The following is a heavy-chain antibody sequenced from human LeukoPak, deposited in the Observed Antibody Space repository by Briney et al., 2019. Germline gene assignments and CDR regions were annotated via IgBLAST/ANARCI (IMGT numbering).Heavy chain of an antibody. D-gene: IGHD1-1*01. CDR2: ISGSGGST. CDR1: GLTFSSYG. V-gene: IGHV3-23*01. Sequence: GGTLRLSCAASGLTFSSYGMSWVRQAPGKGLEWVSAISGSGGSTYYAGSVKGRFTISRDNSNNTLFLQMNSLKAEDTAVYYCARGGIYFDYWGQGTLVTVSS. J-gene: IGHJ4*02. CDR3: ARGGIYFDY.